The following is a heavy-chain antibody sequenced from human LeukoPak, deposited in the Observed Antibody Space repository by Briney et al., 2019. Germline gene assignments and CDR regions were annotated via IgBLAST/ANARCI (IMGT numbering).Heavy chain of an antibody. CDR2: IKQDGSEK. V-gene: IGHV3-7*01. J-gene: IGHJ4*02. CDR1: GFTFSSYW. D-gene: IGHD6-19*01. Sequence: GGSLRLSCAASGFTFSSYWMSWVRQAPGKGLEWVANIKQDGSEKYYVDSVKGRFTISRDNAKNSLYLQMNSLRAEGAAVYYCAREKYSSGHYYFDYWGPGTLVTVSS. CDR3: AREKYSSGHYYFDY.